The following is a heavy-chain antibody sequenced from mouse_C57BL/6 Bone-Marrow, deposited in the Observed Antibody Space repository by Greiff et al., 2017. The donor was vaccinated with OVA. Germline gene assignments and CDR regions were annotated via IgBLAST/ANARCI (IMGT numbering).Heavy chain of an antibody. Sequence: QVQLKESGAELVKPGASVKMSCKASGYTFTTYPIEWMKQNHGKSLEWIGNFHPYNDDTKYNEKFKGKATLTVEKSSSTVYLELSRLTSDDSAVYYCARGYYGSSYVYYFDYWGQGTTLTVSS. CDR2: FHPYNDDT. J-gene: IGHJ2*01. D-gene: IGHD1-1*01. V-gene: IGHV1-47*01. CDR1: GYTFTTYP. CDR3: ARGYYGSSYVYYFDY.